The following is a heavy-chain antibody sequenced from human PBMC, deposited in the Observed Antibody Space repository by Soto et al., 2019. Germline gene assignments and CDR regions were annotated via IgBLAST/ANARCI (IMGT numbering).Heavy chain of an antibody. V-gene: IGHV4-34*01. CDR3: ARRRGGQLRFLEWLFNWFDP. CDR2: INHSGST. Sequence: PSETLSLTCAVYGGSFSGYYWSWIRQPPGKGLEWIGEINHSGSTNYNPSLKSRVTISVDTSKNQFSLKLSSVTAADTAVYYCARRRGGQLRFLEWLFNWFDPWGQGTLVTVSS. CDR1: GGSFSGYY. D-gene: IGHD3-3*01. J-gene: IGHJ5*02.